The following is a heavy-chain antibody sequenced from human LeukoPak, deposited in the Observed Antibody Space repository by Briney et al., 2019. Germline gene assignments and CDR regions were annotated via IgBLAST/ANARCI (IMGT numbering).Heavy chain of an antibody. CDR1: GFTFSSYD. D-gene: IGHD2-2*01. Sequence: GGSLRLSCAASGFTFSSYDMHWVRQAPGKGLEWVAFIRHDGTNKYYADFAKGRFTISRDNSKKTLFLQMSSLRAEDTAMYYCAKVGYCSDSRCYQFDYWGQGTLVTVSS. V-gene: IGHV3-30*02. CDR3: AKVGYCSDSRCYQFDY. J-gene: IGHJ4*02. CDR2: IRHDGTNK.